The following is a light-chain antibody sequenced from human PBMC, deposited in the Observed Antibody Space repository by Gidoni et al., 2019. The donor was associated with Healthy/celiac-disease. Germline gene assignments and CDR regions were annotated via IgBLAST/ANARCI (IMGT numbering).Light chain of an antibody. V-gene: IGKV1-5*03. CDR3: QQYNSYSPYS. CDR2: KAS. Sequence: ITCRASQSISSWLAWYQQKPGKAPKLLIYKASSLESGVPSRFSGSGSGTEFTLTISSLQPDDCATYYCQQYNSYSPYSFGQGTKLEIK. J-gene: IGKJ2*03. CDR1: QSISSW.